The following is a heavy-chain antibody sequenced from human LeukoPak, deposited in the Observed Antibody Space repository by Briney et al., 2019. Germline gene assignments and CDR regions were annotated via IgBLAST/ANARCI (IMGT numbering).Heavy chain of an antibody. Sequence: GRSLRLSCAAFGFTFDDYAMHWVRQAPGKGLEWVSGISWNSGSIGYADSVKGRFTISRDNTKNSLYLQMNSLRAEDMAFYYCAKDGSSGWDDAFDIWGQGTMVTVSS. J-gene: IGHJ3*02. CDR1: GFTFDDYA. V-gene: IGHV3-9*03. D-gene: IGHD6-19*01. CDR3: AKDGSSGWDDAFDI. CDR2: ISWNSGSI.